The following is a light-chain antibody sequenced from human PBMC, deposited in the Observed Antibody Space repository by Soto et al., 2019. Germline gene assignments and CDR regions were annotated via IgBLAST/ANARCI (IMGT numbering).Light chain of an antibody. CDR3: QHYDSSLT. CDR2: GAS. Sequence: EIVLRQSPGTLSLSPGERATLSCRASQSISSSNVAWSQQKPGQAPRPLIYGASSRATGIPDRFSGSGSGTDFTLTINRLEPEDFAVYYCQHYDSSLTFGGGTNVEIK. CDR1: QSISSSN. J-gene: IGKJ4*01. V-gene: IGKV3-20*01.